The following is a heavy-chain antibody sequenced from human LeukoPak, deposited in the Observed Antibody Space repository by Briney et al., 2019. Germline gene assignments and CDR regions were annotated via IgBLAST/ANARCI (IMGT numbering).Heavy chain of an antibody. CDR1: GYTLTELS. CDR3: ATSRLYYDFWSGYLFDP. V-gene: IGHV1-24*01. D-gene: IGHD3-3*01. CDR2: FDPEDGDT. J-gene: IGHJ5*02. Sequence: GASVKVSCKVSGYTLTELSMHWVRQAPGKGLEWMGGFDPEDGDTIYAQKFQGRVTMTEDTSTDTAYMELSSLRSEDTAVYYCATSRLYYDFWSGYLFDPWGQGTLVTVSS.